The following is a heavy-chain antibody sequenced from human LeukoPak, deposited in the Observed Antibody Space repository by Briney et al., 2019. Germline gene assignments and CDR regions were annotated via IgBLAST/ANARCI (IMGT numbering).Heavy chain of an antibody. D-gene: IGHD1-26*01. Sequence: GGSLRLSCAASGFTFSSYGMHWVRQAPGKGLEWVAVISYDGSNKYYADSVKGRFTISRDNSKNTLYLQMNSLRAEDTAVCYCAKDLWGHRGWELLHSNFDYWGQGTLVTVSS. CDR2: ISYDGSNK. CDR3: AKDLWGHRGWELLHSNFDY. J-gene: IGHJ4*02. CDR1: GFTFSSYG. V-gene: IGHV3-30*18.